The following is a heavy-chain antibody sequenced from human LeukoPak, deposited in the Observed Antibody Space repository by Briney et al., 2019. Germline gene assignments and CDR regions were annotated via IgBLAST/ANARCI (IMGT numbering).Heavy chain of an antibody. D-gene: IGHD3-16*01. V-gene: IGHV1-18*01. CDR1: GYTFTSYG. J-gene: IGHJ4*02. Sequence: ASVKVSCKASGYTFTSYGISWVRQAHGQGLEWMGWISAYNGSTNYAQKLQGRVTMTTDTSTSTAYMELRSLRSDDTAVYYCARDWGEEWISAMAGDYWGQGTLVTVSS. CDR3: ARDWGEEWISAMAGDY. CDR2: ISAYNGST.